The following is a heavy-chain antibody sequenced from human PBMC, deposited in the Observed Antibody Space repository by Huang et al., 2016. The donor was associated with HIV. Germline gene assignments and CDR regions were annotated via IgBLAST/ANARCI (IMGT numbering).Heavy chain of an antibody. Sequence: QVQLVQSGGEVMQPGASVRVSCKASGYDFGSYGMSWVRQAPGQGLEWLGGIGRDRRDTSSAQKVQGRVTMTTDTSTTTTYMELRSLRSDDTAMYYCARDPYYSNRWKRNDASFLWGQGTMITVSS. V-gene: IGHV1-18*01. CDR2: IGRDRRDT. CDR1: GYDFGSYG. J-gene: IGHJ3*01. CDR3: ARDPYYSNRWKRNDASFL. D-gene: IGHD4-4*01.